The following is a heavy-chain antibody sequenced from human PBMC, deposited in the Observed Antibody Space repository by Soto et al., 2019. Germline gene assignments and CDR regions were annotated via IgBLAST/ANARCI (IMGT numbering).Heavy chain of an antibody. D-gene: IGHD3-22*01. J-gene: IGHJ5*02. CDR2: IHYSGGATYSP. V-gene: IGHV4-31*03. CDR1: GASIISDGYY. Sequence: SETPSLTCTVSGASIISDGYYWTWIRQHPGKGLEWLGYIHYSGGATYSPSYNPSLKSRIAISVDISKSLFSLKLTSVTAADTAVYYCARAPTYYQDSIGCQPFHPWGQGTLVTVSS. CDR3: ARAPTYYQDSIGCQPFHP.